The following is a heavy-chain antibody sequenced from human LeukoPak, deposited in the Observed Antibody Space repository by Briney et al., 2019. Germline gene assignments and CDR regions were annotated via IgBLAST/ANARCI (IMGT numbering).Heavy chain of an antibody. D-gene: IGHD3-10*01. J-gene: IGHJ4*02. CDR2: IKQDGSEK. CDR3: ARDGEPLLWFGELLGPYFDY. CDR1: GFTFSSYW. Sequence: GGSLRLSCAASGFTFSSYWTSWVRQAPGKGLEGVANIKQDGSEKYYVDSVKGRFTISRDNAKSSLYLQMNSLRAEDTAVYYCARDGEPLLWFGELLGPYFDYWGQGTLVTVSS. V-gene: IGHV3-7*03.